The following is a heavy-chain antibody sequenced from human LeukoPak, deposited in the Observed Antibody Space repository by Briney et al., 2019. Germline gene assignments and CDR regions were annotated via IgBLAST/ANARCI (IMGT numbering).Heavy chain of an antibody. Sequence: PSETLSLTCTVSGGSISSSSYYWGWIRQPPEKGLEWIGSIYYSGSTYYSPSLKSRVTISVDTSKNQFSLKLSSVTAADTAVYYCASGRVRGVISFGNWGQGTLVTVSS. CDR2: IYYSGST. CDR1: GGSISSSSYY. D-gene: IGHD3-10*01. CDR3: ASGRVRGVISFGN. V-gene: IGHV4-39*01. J-gene: IGHJ4*02.